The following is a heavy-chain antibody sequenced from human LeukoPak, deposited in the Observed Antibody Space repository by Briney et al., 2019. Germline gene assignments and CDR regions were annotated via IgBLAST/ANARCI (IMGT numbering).Heavy chain of an antibody. D-gene: IGHD3-10*01. CDR2: INPNSGST. CDR1: GYTFTGYY. CDR3: ARVKGSDDATDWFDP. J-gene: IGHJ5*02. Sequence: ASVKVSCKASGYTFTGYYMHWVRQAPGQGLEWMGWINPNSGSTNYAQTFQGRVTMTRDTSISTAYMELSRLRSDDTAVYYCARVKGSDDATDWFDPWGQGTLVTVSS. V-gene: IGHV1-2*02.